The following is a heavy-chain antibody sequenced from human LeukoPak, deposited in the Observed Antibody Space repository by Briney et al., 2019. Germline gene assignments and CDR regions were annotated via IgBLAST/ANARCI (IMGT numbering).Heavy chain of an antibody. V-gene: IGHV1-2*02. D-gene: IGHD3-22*01. Sequence: VASVKVSCKASGGTLSSYAISWVRQAPGQGLEWMGWINPNSGGTNYAQKFQGRVTMTRDTSISTAYMELSRLRSDDTAVYYCAAADSSAALVNWGQGTLVTVSS. J-gene: IGHJ4*02. CDR1: GGTLSSYA. CDR2: INPNSGGT. CDR3: AAADSSAALVN.